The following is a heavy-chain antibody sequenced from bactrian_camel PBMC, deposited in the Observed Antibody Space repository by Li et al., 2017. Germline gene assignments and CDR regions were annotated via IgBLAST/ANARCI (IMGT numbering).Heavy chain of an antibody. Sequence: HVQLVESGGGSVQAGGSLTLSCVASAYESMTCLGWFRQAPGKERERVARILKDGITMYIPSVKGRFTISRDNAKNTLFLQMNSLQTEDTAVYYCNSLRHQAAFRGTQVTVS. CDR2: ILKDGIT. V-gene: IGHV3S53*01. J-gene: IGHJ4*01. CDR1: AYESMTC. D-gene: IGHD5*01.